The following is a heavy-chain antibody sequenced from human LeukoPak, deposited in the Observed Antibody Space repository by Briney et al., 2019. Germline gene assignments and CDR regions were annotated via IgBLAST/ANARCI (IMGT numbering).Heavy chain of an antibody. CDR1: GASITTYY. D-gene: IGHD4/OR15-4a*01. CDR2: ISYSRST. V-gene: IGHV4-59*01. Sequence: SETLSLTCTVSGASITTYYWSWIRQPPGKGLEWIGYISYSRSTNYNPSLKSRVTISLDTSKNQFSLKLSSVTAADTAVYYCVRGPYGASISKWFDPWGQGTLVIVSS. CDR3: VRGPYGASISKWFDP. J-gene: IGHJ5*02.